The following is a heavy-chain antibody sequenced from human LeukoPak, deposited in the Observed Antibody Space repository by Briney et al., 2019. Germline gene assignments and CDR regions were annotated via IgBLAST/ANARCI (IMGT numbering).Heavy chain of an antibody. CDR3: ARAADVLLWFGEASRFDP. D-gene: IGHD3-10*01. V-gene: IGHV1-2*02. CDR2: INPNSGGT. CDR1: GYTFTGYY. J-gene: IGHJ5*02. Sequence: ASVKVSCKASGYTFTGYYMHWVRQAPGQGLEWMRWINPNSGGTNYAQKFQGRVTMTRDTSISTAYMELSRLRSDDTAVYYCARAADVLLWFGEASRFDPWGQGTLVTVSS.